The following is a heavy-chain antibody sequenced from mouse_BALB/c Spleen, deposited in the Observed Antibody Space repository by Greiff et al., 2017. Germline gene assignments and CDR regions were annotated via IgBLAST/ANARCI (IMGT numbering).Heavy chain of an antibody. CDR3: AREESYYYGPWFAY. CDR2: ISYDGSN. CDR1: GYSITSGYY. J-gene: IGHJ3*01. D-gene: IGHD1-1*01. V-gene: IGHV3-6*02. Sequence: EVKLQESGPGLVKPSQSLSLTCSVTGYSITSGYYWNWIRQFPGNKLEWMGYISYDGSNNYNPSLKNRISITRDTSKNQFFLKLNSVTTEDTATYYCAREESYYYGPWFAYWGQGTLVTVSA.